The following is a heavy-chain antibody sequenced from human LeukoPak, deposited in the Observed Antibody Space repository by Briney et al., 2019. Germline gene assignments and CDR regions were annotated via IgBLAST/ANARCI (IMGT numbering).Heavy chain of an antibody. CDR3: ARDSYSSSWYKFYYYYGMDV. Sequence: ASVKVSCKASGYTFTGYYMHWVRQAPGQGLEWMGRINPNSGGTNYAQKFQGRVTMTRDTSISTAYMELSRLRSDDTAVYYCARDSYSSSWYKFYYYYGMDVWGQGTTVTVSS. V-gene: IGHV1-2*06. D-gene: IGHD6-13*01. CDR2: INPNSGGT. J-gene: IGHJ6*02. CDR1: GYTFTGYY.